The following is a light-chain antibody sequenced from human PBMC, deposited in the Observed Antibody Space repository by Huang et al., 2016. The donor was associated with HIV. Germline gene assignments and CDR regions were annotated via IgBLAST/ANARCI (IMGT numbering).Light chain of an antibody. CDR1: QSISSY. CDR3: QQSYSTPPYT. V-gene: IGKV1-39*01. Sequence: DIQMTQSPSSLSASVGDRVTITCRASQSISSYLNWYQQEPGKAPKLLIYAASSLQSEVPSRFSGSGSGTDFTLTISSLQPEDFATYYCQQSYSTPPYTFDQGTKLEIK. CDR2: AAS. J-gene: IGKJ2*01.